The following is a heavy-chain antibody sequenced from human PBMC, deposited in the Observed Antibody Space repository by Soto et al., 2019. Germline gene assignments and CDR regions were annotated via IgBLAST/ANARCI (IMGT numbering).Heavy chain of an antibody. Sequence: ASVKVSCKASGYTFTGYYMHWVRQAPGQGLEWMGWINPNSGGTNYAQKFQGRVTMTRDTSISTAYMELSRLRSDDTAVYYCARVGDFDLLLSGDYYYGMDVWGQGTTVTVSS. J-gene: IGHJ6*02. CDR1: GYTFTGYY. CDR3: ARVGDFDLLLSGDYYYGMDV. D-gene: IGHD3-9*01. CDR2: INPNSGGT. V-gene: IGHV1-2*02.